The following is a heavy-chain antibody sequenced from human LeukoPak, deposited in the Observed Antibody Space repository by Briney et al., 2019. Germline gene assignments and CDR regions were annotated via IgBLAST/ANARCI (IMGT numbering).Heavy chain of an antibody. CDR2: ISYDGSNK. J-gene: IGHJ1*01. V-gene: IGHV3-30*04. D-gene: IGHD3-22*01. Sequence: GGSLRLSCAASGFTFSSYAMHWVRQAPGKGLEWVAVISYDGSNKYYADSVKGRFTISRDNSKNTLYLQMNSLRAEDTAVYYCAGPGSDYYDSSGYYFAYFQHWGQGTLVTVSS. CDR3: AGPGSDYYDSSGYYFAYFQH. CDR1: GFTFSSYA.